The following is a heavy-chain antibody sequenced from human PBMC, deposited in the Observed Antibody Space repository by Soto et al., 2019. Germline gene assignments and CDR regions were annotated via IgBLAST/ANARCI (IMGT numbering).Heavy chain of an antibody. CDR1: GFTFSSYA. J-gene: IGHJ4*02. D-gene: IGHD6-13*01. V-gene: IGHV3-23*01. CDR2: ISGSDGYT. Sequence: GGSLRLSCAASGFTFSSYAMTWVRQAPGKGLEWVSSISGSDGYTYYADSVKGRFTVSRDNSKNTLYLQMSSLRADDTAVYYCATGYFFDFSGPGTLVTVSS. CDR3: ATGYFFDF.